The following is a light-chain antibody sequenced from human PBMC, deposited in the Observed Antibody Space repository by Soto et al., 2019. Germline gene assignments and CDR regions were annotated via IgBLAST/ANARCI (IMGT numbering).Light chain of an antibody. CDR2: GAS. Sequence: EIVLTQSPGTLSFSPGERATLSCRASQSVTGSHLAWYQQQPGQAPRLLMYGASSRATGIPVRFSGSGSGTDLTLTISRLEPEDFAVYYCQQYGSAPWTFGQGTKVEI. CDR1: QSVTGSH. CDR3: QQYGSAPWT. V-gene: IGKV3-20*01. J-gene: IGKJ1*01.